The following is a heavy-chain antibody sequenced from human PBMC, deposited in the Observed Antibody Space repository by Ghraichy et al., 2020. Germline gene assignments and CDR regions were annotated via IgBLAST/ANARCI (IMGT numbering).Heavy chain of an antibody. V-gene: IGHV1-46*01. J-gene: IGHJ4*02. CDR3: AREDGSFDY. Sequence: VKVSCKASGYNFAKYWMHWVRQAPGQGLEWLGIIKPSEDETTYADKFQGRVTMTRDTSTNTVYMELSSLRSEDTAIYYCAREDGSFDYWGQGTLVTVSS. D-gene: IGHD3-10*01. CDR2: IKPSEDET. CDR1: GYNFAKYW.